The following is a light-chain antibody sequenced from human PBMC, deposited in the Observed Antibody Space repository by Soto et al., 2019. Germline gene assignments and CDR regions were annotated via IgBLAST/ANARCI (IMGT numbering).Light chain of an antibody. CDR1: SSDVGSYNL. CDR2: EGS. J-gene: IGLJ2*01. Sequence: QSALTQPASVSGSPGQSITISCTGISSDVGSYNLVSWYQQHPGKAPKLMIYEGSKRPSGVSNRFSGSKSGNTASLTISGFQSEDEADYYFCSYAGSSVVFGGGTKLTVL. V-gene: IGLV2-23*01. CDR3: CSYAGSSVV.